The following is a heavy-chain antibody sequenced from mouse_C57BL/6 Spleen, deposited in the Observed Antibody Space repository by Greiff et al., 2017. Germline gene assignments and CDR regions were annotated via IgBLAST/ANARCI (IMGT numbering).Heavy chain of an antibody. CDR3: ARDYGSSYWYFEG. J-gene: IGHJ1*03. D-gene: IGHD1-1*01. CDR1: GYSFTDYT. V-gene: IGHV1-39*01. Sequence: VQLQQSGPELVKPGASVKISCKASGYSFTDYTMTWVKQSNGKSLEWLGVINPNYGPTSYTQKFKGKATFTVDQASSTAYMQLNSLTSEDSAVYYCARDYGSSYWYFEGWGTGTTVTVSS. CDR2: INPNYGPT.